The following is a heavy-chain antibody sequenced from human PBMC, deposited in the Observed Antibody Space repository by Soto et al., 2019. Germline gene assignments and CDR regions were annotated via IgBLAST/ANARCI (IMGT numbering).Heavy chain of an antibody. J-gene: IGHJ3*01. V-gene: IGHV3-48*02. CDR1: GFTFRNYT. CDR2: IGSSGGTI. D-gene: IGHD1-20*01. CDR3: VRRAITATTNWGAFDV. Sequence: GGSLRLSCAPSGFTFRNYTMHWVRQAPGKGLEWVSYIGSSGGTIYYAEAVKGRFSVSRDNAKNSLYLQMNSLRDEDTAVYFCVRRAITATTNWGAFDVWGQGTVVTVSS.